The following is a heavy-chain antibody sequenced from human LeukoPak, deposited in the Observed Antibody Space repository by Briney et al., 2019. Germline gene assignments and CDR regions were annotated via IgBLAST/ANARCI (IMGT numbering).Heavy chain of an antibody. V-gene: IGHV3-11*01. J-gene: IGHJ3*02. CDR2: ISNSGANT. CDR3: ARAIYDGFDI. Sequence: GGSLRLSCTASGFTFRDYYMTWIRQAPGKGLDWVSYISNSGANTYYADSVKGRFTISRDNAKNSLFLQMNSLRAEDTAVYYCARAIYDGFDIWGQGKMVTVSS. CDR1: GFTFRDYY. D-gene: IGHD5-24*01.